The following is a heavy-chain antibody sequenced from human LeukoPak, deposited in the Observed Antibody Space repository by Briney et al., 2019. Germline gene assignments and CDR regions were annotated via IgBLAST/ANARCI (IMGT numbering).Heavy chain of an antibody. CDR1: GFTFSSYT. CDR3: ARDGDTVLTRGYYYYMDV. CDR2: ITSSSSYI. D-gene: IGHD4-23*01. V-gene: IGHV3-21*01. J-gene: IGHJ6*03. Sequence: GGSLRLSCAASGFTFSSYTMNWVRQAPGKGPEWVSSITSSSSYIYYADSVKGRFTISRDNARNSLYLQMNSLGAEDTALYYCARDGDTVLTRGYYYYMDVWGKGNTVTVSS.